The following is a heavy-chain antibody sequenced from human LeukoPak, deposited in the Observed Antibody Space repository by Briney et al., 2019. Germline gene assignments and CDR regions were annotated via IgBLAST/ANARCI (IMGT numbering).Heavy chain of an antibody. CDR1: GDSVSSNTAA. CDR2: TYYRSKWYN. Sequence: SQTLSLTCAISGDSVSSNTAAWNWIRQSPSRGLEWLGRTYYRSKWYNDYAGSVKSRITINPDTSKNQFSLQLNSVTPEDTAVFYCVRDHGYDFDYWGRGTLVTVSS. J-gene: IGHJ4*02. V-gene: IGHV6-1*01. CDR3: VRDHGYDFDY. D-gene: IGHD5-18*01.